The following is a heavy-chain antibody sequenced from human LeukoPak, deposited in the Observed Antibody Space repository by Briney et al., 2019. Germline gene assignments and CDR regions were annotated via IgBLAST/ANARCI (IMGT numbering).Heavy chain of an antibody. Sequence: SETLSLTCAVYDGSFTGYYWSWIRQPPGKGLEWIGDINHNRVTNYSPSLKSGVTITLDTSKNQFSLKLGSVTAADTAVYFCARGRDVKYYDYDWGKDRYTHVFDMWGRGTMVIVSS. CDR3: ARGRDVKYYDYDWGKDRYTHVFDM. V-gene: IGHV4-34*01. D-gene: IGHD3-16*02. J-gene: IGHJ3*02. CDR2: INHNRVT. CDR1: DGSFTGYY.